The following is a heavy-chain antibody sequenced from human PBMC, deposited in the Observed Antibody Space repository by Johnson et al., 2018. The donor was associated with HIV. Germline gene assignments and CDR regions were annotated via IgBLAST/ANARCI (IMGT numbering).Heavy chain of an antibody. CDR2: ISYDGSNK. D-gene: IGHD2-15*01. Sequence: QVQLVESGGGVVQPGRSLRLSCAASGFTLSSYAMHWVRQAPGKGLEWVAVISYDGSNKYYADSVKGRFTISRDNSKNTLYLQMNSLRAEDTAVYYCASGRVGGNDAFDIWGQGTMVTVSS. V-gene: IGHV3-30-3*01. CDR3: ASGRVGGNDAFDI. J-gene: IGHJ3*02. CDR1: GFTLSSYA.